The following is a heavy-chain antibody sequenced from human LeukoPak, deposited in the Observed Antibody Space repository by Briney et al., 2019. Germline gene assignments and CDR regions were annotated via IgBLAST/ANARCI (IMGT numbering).Heavy chain of an antibody. J-gene: IGHJ4*02. CDR1: GFTFSSYA. CDR2: ISYDGSNK. D-gene: IGHD3-10*01. CDR3: ARGPPTGSYGDYFDY. Sequence: GRSLRLSCAASGFTFSSYAMHWVRQAPGKGLEWVAVISYDGSNKYYADSVKGRFTISRDNSKNTLYLQMNSLRAEDTAVYYCARGPPTGSYGDYFDYWGQGTLVTVSS. V-gene: IGHV3-30-3*01.